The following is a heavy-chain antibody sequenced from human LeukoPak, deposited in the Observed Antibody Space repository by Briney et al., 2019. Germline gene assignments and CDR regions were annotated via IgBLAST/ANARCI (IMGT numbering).Heavy chain of an antibody. CDR3: ASRPYYDSRGFLGH. CDR2: ISPNSGAT. J-gene: IGHJ4*02. D-gene: IGHD3-22*01. V-gene: IGHV1-2*02. CDR1: GYTFTGYY. Sequence: GASVKVSCKASGYTFTGYYLHWVRQAPGQGLEWMGWISPNSGATNYPQRFHGRVTITRDTSVSTAYMELRSLTSDDTAVYYCASRPYYDSRGFLGHWGQGNLVTVSS.